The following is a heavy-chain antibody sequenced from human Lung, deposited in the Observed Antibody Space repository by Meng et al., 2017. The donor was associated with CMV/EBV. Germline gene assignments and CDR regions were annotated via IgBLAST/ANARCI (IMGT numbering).Heavy chain of an antibody. CDR2: IAHDGSRP. CDR3: AKGTVTSAGIDH. CDR1: GFSFSSYS. V-gene: IGHV3-30*18. D-gene: IGHD4-17*01. Sequence: SCAATGFSFSSYSMRWVRQAPGKGLEWVALIAHDGSRPSYADSVMGRFTISRDDSMKMVFLQMNTLRGDDTAVYYCAKGTVTSAGIDHWGQGSLVTVSS. J-gene: IGHJ5*02.